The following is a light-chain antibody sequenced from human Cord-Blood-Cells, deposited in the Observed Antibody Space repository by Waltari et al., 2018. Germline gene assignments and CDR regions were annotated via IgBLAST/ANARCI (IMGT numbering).Light chain of an antibody. CDR1: SGHSSYA. Sequence: QLVLTQSPPASASLGASVKLTCTLSSGHSSYALAWHQQQPEKGPRYLMKLNSDGSPSKGDGIPDRFSGSSSGAERYLTISSLQSEDEADYYCQTWGTGSVVFGGGTKLTVL. CDR3: QTWGTGSVV. CDR2: LNSDGSP. J-gene: IGLJ2*01. V-gene: IGLV4-69*01.